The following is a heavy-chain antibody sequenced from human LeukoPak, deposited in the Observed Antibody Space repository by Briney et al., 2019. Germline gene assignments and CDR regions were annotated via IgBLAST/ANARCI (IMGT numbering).Heavy chain of an antibody. CDR3: ARGKWLRPVH. CDR2: IYTSGST. J-gene: IGHJ4*02. Sequence: PGGSLRLSCAASGFTFDDYAMHWIRQPPGKGLEWIGYIYTSGSTNYNPSLKSRVTISVDTSKNQFSLKLSSVTAADTAVYYCARGKWLRPVHWGQGTLVTVSS. V-gene: IGHV4-4*09. CDR1: GFTFDDYA. D-gene: IGHD5-12*01.